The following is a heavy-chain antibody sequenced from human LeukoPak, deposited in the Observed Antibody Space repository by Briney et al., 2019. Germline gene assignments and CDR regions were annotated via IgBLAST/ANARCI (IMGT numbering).Heavy chain of an antibody. CDR1: GGSFSGYY. Sequence: PSETLSLTCAVYGGSFSGYYWSWIRQPPGKGLEWIGEINHSGSTTYNPSLKSRVTISVDTSKNQFSLKLSSVTAADTAVYYCARGRSSWYLRGVNIWFDPWGQGTLVTVSS. CDR3: ARGRSSWYLRGVNIWFDP. CDR2: INHSGST. V-gene: IGHV4-34*01. D-gene: IGHD6-13*01. J-gene: IGHJ5*02.